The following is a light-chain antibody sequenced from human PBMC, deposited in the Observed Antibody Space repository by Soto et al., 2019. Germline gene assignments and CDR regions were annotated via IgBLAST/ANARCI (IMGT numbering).Light chain of an antibody. J-gene: IGLJ1*01. Sequence: QSALTQPPSVSGSPGQSVAISCTGTSSDVGSYNRVSWYQQPPGAAPKLMIYEVSNRPSGVPDRFSGSKSGNTASLTISGLQAEDEADYYCNSYIGSSTYVFGTGTKLTVL. CDR2: EVS. CDR3: NSYIGSSTYV. V-gene: IGLV2-18*02. CDR1: SSDVGSYNR.